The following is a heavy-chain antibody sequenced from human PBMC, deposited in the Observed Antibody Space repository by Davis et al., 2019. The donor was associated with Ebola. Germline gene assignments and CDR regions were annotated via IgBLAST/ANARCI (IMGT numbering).Heavy chain of an antibody. CDR2: INTDGSST. CDR1: RFTFSSYW. J-gene: IGHJ4*02. Sequence: PGGSLRLSCAASRFTFSSYWMHWVRQAPGKGLVWVSRINTDGSSTSYADSVKGRFTISRDNAKNTLYLQMNSLRAEDTAVYYCARGLWEWLVFDYWGQGTLVTVSS. CDR3: ARGLWEWLVFDY. D-gene: IGHD6-19*01. V-gene: IGHV3-74*01.